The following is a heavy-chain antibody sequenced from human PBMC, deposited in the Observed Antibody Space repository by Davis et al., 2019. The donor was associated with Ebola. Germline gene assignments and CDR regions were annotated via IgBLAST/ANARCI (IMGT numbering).Heavy chain of an antibody. D-gene: IGHD3-22*01. CDR2: IYYSGTT. CDR3: ARHGGGYKYYYGMDV. V-gene: IGHV4-39*01. Sequence: PSETLSLTCTVSGDSIVNSNSYWTWIRQPPGKGLEWIGSIYYSGTTYYNPSLNSRVTIAIDTSKNQFSLRLTSVTDADTVVYYCARHGGGYKYYYGMDVWGQGTTVTVSS. CDR1: GDSIVNSNSY. J-gene: IGHJ6*02.